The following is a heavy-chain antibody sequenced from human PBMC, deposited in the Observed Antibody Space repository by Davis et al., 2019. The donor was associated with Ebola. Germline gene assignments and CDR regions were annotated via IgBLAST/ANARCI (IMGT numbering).Heavy chain of an antibody. Sequence: SETLSLTCAVYGGSFSGYYWSWIRQPPGKGLDWIGEINHSGSTNYNPSLKSRVTISVDTSKNQFSLKLSSVTAADTAVYYCAREGFWSGYRSRFDYWGQGTLVTVSS. J-gene: IGHJ4*02. D-gene: IGHD3-3*01. CDR2: INHSGST. CDR1: GGSFSGYY. V-gene: IGHV4-34*01. CDR3: AREGFWSGYRSRFDY.